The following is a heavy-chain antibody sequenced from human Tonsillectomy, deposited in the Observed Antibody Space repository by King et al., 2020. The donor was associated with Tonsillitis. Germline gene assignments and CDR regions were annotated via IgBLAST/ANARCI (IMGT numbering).Heavy chain of an antibody. J-gene: IGHJ6*02. CDR2: IYSGGST. CDR1: GFTVSSNY. CDR3: ARDRYYFDSSGYYGGYYYYGMDV. V-gene: IGHV3-53*01. Sequence: VQLVESGGGLIQPGGSLRLSCAASGFTVSSNYMSWVRQAPGKGLEWVSIIYSGGSTYYADSVKGRFTLSRDNSKNTLYLQMNSLRAEDTAMYYCARDRYYFDSSGYYGGYYYYGMDVWGQGTTVTVSS. D-gene: IGHD3-22*01.